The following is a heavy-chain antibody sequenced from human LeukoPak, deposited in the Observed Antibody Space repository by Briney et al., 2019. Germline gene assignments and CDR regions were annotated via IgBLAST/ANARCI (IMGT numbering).Heavy chain of an antibody. CDR1: GFTFSNAW. D-gene: IGHD3-22*01. V-gene: IGHV3-15*04. Sequence: GGSLRLSCAASGFTFSNAWMSWVRQVPGKGLEWVGQIVSKIDGGTTDYAAPVKGRFTISRDDSKSTLYLQMNSLKIEDTAVYYCTTVWYYYDSSVPEITEESYYYGMDVWGQGTTVTVSS. J-gene: IGHJ6*02. CDR2: IVSKIDGGTT. CDR3: TTVWYYYDSSVPEITEESYYYGMDV.